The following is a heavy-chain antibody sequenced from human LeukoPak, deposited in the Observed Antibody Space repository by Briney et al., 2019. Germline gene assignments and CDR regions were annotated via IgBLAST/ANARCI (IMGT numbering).Heavy chain of an antibody. CDR2: INHSGST. CDR3: ARVSGRYSYYYYYMDV. CDR1: GGPFSGYY. J-gene: IGHJ6*03. V-gene: IGHV4-34*01. D-gene: IGHD6-19*01. Sequence: SETLSLTCAVYGGPFSGYYWSWIRQPPGKGLEWIGEINHSGSTNYNPSLKSRVTISVDTSKNQFSLKLSSVTAADTAVYYCARVSGRYSYYYYYMDVWGKGTTVTISS.